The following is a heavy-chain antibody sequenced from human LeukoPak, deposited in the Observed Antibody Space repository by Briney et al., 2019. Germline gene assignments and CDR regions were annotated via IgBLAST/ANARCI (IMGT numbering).Heavy chain of an antibody. CDR1: GGSFSGYY. J-gene: IGHJ4*02. CDR2: INHSGST. D-gene: IGHD3-10*01. CDR3: ARVPPYYYGSDRGDY. Sequence: SETLSLTCAVYGGSFSGYYWSWIRQPPGKGLEWIGEINHSGSTNHNPSLKSRVTISVDTSKNQFSLKLSSVTAADTAVYYCARVPPYYYGSDRGDYWGQGTLVTVSS. V-gene: IGHV4-34*01.